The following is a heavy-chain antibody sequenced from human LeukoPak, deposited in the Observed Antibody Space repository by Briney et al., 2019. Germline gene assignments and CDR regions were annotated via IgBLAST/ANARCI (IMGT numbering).Heavy chain of an antibody. CDR2: IWYDGSNK. Sequence: GGSLRLSCAASGFTFSSYGMHWVRQAPGKGLEWVAVIWYDGSNKYYADSVKGRFTISRDNSKNTLYLQMNSLRAEDTAVYYCARDAGDFYYFDYWGQGTLVTVSS. J-gene: IGHJ4*02. CDR1: GFTFSSYG. V-gene: IGHV3-33*01. CDR3: ARDAGDFYYFDY. D-gene: IGHD4-17*01.